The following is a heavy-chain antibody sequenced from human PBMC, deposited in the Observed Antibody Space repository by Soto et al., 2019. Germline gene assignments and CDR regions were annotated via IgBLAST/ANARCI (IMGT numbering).Heavy chain of an antibody. J-gene: IGHJ4*02. CDR1: GGSISSSSYY. V-gene: IGHV4-39*01. D-gene: IGHD3-9*01. CDR3: ARHVRERYFDWLLDY. CDR2: IYYSGST. Sequence: PSETLSLTCTVSGGSISSSSYYWGWIRQPPGKGLEWIGSIYYSGSTYYNPSLKSRVTISVDTSKNQFSLKLSSETAADTAVYYCARHVRERYFDWLLDYWGQGTLVTVSS.